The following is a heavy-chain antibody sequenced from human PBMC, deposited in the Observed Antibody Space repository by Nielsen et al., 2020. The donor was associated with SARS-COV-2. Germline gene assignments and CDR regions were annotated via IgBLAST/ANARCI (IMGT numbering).Heavy chain of an antibody. CDR2: ISSSSSTI. Sequence: GESLKISCAASGFTFSSYSMNWVRQAPGKGLEWVSYISSSSSTIYYADSVKGRFTISRDNAKNSLYLQMNSLRGEDTAVYYCAREGWNYDAYWGQGTLVTVSS. J-gene: IGHJ4*02. CDR3: AREGWNYDAY. D-gene: IGHD5-24*01. CDR1: GFTFSSYS. V-gene: IGHV3-48*01.